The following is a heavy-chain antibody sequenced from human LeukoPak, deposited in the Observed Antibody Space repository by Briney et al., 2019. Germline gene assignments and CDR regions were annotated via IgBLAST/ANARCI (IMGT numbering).Heavy chain of an antibody. V-gene: IGHV1-8*01. J-gene: IGHJ4*02. CDR1: GYTFTSYD. D-gene: IGHD6-13*01. CDR3: ARAPYSSSWGNEIDY. CDR2: MNPNSGNT. Sequence: PSVKVSCKASGYTFTSYDINWVRQATGQGLEWMGWMNPNSGNTGYAQKFQGRVTMTRNTSISTAYMELSSLRSEDTAVYYCARAPYSSSWGNEIDYWGQGTLVTVSS.